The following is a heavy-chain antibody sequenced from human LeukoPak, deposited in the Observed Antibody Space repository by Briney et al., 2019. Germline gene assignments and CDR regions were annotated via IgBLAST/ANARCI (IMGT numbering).Heavy chain of an antibody. J-gene: IGHJ4*02. Sequence: GASVKVSCKASGYTFTSYYMHWVRQAPGQGLEWMGIINPSGGSTSYAQKFQGRVTMTRDMSTSTVYMELSSLRSEDTAVYYCARTQVPAATEGLGYFDYWGQGTLVTVSS. V-gene: IGHV1-46*01. CDR3: ARTQVPAATEGLGYFDY. D-gene: IGHD2-2*01. CDR1: GYTFTSYY. CDR2: INPSGGST.